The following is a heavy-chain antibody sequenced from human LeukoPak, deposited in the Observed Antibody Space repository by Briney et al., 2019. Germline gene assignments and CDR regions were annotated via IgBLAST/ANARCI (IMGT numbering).Heavy chain of an antibody. V-gene: IGHV3-23*01. CDR3: AKAPSSSWYRNPFDY. Sequence: GGSLRLSCAASGFTFSSYAMGWVRQAPGKGLEWVSAISGSGGRTYYADSVKGRFTISRDNSKNTLYLQMNSLRAEDTAVYYCAKAPSSSWYRNPFDYWGQGTLVTVSS. CDR1: GFTFSSYA. CDR2: ISGSGGRT. D-gene: IGHD6-13*01. J-gene: IGHJ4*02.